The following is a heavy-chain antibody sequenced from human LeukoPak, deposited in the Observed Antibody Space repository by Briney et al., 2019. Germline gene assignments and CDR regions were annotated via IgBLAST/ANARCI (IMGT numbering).Heavy chain of an antibody. D-gene: IGHD3-3*01. CDR1: GGSISNSNHY. CDR2: IYYSGST. Sequence: SETLSLTCTVSGGSISNSNHYWGCIRQPPGKGLEWIGSIYYSGSTYYSPSLQSRVTISVDTSKNQFSLKLSSVAAADTAVYYCVSSIFGVVKPFDFWGQGTLVTASS. V-gene: IGHV4-39*01. J-gene: IGHJ4*02. CDR3: VSSIFGVVKPFDF.